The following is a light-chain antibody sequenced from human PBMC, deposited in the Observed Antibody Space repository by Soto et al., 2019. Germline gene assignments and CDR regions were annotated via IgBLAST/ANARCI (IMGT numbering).Light chain of an antibody. CDR3: QQFGTSAPST. V-gene: IGKV3-20*01. Sequence: EIVLTQSPGTLSLSPGERATLSCRASQSVSSNYLAWYQQKPGQAPRLLIYGASSRATGIPDRFSGSGSGTDFTLTISRLEPEDFAVYYCQQFGTSAPSTFGQGTRLEIK. CDR1: QSVSSNY. CDR2: GAS. J-gene: IGKJ5*01.